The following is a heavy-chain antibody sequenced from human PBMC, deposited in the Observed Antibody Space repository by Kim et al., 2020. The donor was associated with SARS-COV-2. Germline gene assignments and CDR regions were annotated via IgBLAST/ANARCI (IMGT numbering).Heavy chain of an antibody. J-gene: IGHJ5*02. CDR2: ISYDGSNK. CDR1: GFTFSSYA. V-gene: IGHV3-30*04. Sequence: GGSLRLSCAASGFTFSSYAMHWVRQAPGKGLEWVAVISYDGSNKYYADSVKGRFTISRDNSKNTLYLQMNSLRAEDTAVYYCARDIEVAGIDYNWFDPWGQGTLVTVSS. D-gene: IGHD6-19*01. CDR3: ARDIEVAGIDYNWFDP.